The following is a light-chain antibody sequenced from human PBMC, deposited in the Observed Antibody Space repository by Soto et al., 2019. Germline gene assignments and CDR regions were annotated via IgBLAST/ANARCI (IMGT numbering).Light chain of an antibody. CDR2: DVS. Sequence: QSALTQPASVSGSPGQSITISCTGTSSDVGGYNYVSWYQQHPGKAPKLMIYDVSNRPSGVSNRFSGSKSGNTASLTISWLQAEDEADYYCSSYTSSSTQVFGTGTQLTVL. V-gene: IGLV2-14*01. CDR1: SSDVGGYNY. CDR3: SSYTSSSTQV. J-gene: IGLJ1*01.